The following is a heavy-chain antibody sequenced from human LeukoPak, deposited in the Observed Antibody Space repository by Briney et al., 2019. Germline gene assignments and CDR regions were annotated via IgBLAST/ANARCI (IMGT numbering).Heavy chain of an antibody. CDR3: ARDDYASGYV. J-gene: IGHJ6*04. CDR2: IYYSGST. D-gene: IGHD4-17*01. CDR1: GGSISSYY. Sequence: PSETLSLTCTVSGGSISSYYWSWIRQPPGKGLEWIGYIYYSGSTNYNPSLKSRVTISVDTSKNQFSLKLSSVTAADTAVYYCARDDYASGYVWGKGTTVTVSS. V-gene: IGHV4-59*01.